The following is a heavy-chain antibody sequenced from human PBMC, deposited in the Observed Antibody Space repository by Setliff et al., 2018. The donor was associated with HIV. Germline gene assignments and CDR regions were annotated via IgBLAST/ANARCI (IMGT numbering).Heavy chain of an antibody. CDR3: AREVTSFEAFDL. J-gene: IGHJ3*01. Sequence: GESLKISCAASGFTFSDHYMNWVRQAPGKGLEWVSYISKSGDYSNYADSVRGRFTISRDNAKNSLYLQMSSLRDEDTAVYYCAREVTSFEAFDLWGQGTMVTVSS. CDR1: GFTFSDHY. CDR2: ISKSGDYS. D-gene: IGHD2-21*02. V-gene: IGHV3-11*05.